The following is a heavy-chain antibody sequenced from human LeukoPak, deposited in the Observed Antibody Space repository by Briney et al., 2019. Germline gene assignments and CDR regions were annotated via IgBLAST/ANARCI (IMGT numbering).Heavy chain of an antibody. D-gene: IGHD5-12*01. CDR3: ARGGKGWLHTTLDY. CDR2: IYTSGST. Sequence: SETLSLTCTVYGGSISSYYWSWIRQPAGKGLEWIGRIYTSGSTNYNPSLKSRVTMSVDPSKNQFSLKLRSLAAAAPAVYSWARGGKGWLHTTLDYWGQGTLVTVSS. CDR1: GGSISSYY. J-gene: IGHJ4*02. V-gene: IGHV4-4*07.